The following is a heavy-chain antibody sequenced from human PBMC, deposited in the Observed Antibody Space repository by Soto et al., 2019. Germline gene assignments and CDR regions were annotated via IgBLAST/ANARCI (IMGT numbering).Heavy chain of an antibody. CDR2: ISWNSGTI. D-gene: IGHD6-25*01. Sequence: SLKISCAATGFVFDDCAMHWVRQAPGKGLEWVSSISWNSGTIGYADSVKGRFTISRDNAENSLYLQMNSLRTEDTALYYCAKGGPLYYYNYMDVWGKGTTVTVSS. J-gene: IGHJ6*03. V-gene: IGHV3-9*01. CDR3: AKGGPLYYYNYMDV. CDR1: GFVFDDCA.